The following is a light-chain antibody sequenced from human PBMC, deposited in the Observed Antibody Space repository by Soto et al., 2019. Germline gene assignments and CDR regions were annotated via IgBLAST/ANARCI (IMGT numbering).Light chain of an antibody. CDR1: SSDVGGYDY. V-gene: IGLV2-14*01. Sequence: QSALTQPASVSGSPGQSITISCTGTSSDVGGYDYVSWYQQHPLKAPKLIIYEVTNRPSGVSSRFSGSKSGNTASLTISGLQAGDEADYYCCSYTGSSGDVFGTGTKVTVL. CDR2: EVT. J-gene: IGLJ1*01. CDR3: CSYTGSSGDV.